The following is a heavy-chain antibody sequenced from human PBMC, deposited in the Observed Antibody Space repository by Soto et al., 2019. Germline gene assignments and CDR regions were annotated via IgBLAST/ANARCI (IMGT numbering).Heavy chain of an antibody. CDR2: ISGSGGST. CDR3: AKDQGRWVGATNSWFDP. D-gene: IGHD1-26*01. V-gene: IGHV3-23*01. J-gene: IGHJ5*02. Sequence: VGSLRLSCAASGFTFSSYAMSWVRQAPGKGLEWVSAISGSGGSTYYADSVKGRFTISRDNSKNTLYLQMNSLRAEDTAVYYCAKDQGRWVGATNSWFDPWGQGTLVTVSS. CDR1: GFTFSSYA.